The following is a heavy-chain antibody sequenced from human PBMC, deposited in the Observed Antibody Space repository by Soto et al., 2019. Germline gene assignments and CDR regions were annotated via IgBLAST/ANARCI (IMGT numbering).Heavy chain of an antibody. CDR2: IYYSGNT. Sequence: SETLSLSCTVSGVPISDYYWSWIRQPPGKGLEWIGYIYYSGNTNYNPSLKSRVIISEDTSKNQFSLRLSSVTTADTAVYYCARDREYYDSSGLYFDYWGQGTLVTVSS. CDR1: GVPISDYY. CDR3: ARDREYYDSSGLYFDY. D-gene: IGHD3-22*01. V-gene: IGHV4-59*01. J-gene: IGHJ4*02.